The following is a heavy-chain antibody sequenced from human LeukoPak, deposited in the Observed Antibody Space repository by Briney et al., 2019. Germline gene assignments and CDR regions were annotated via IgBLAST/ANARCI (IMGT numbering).Heavy chain of an antibody. CDR2: ISYDGSNK. V-gene: IGHV3-30*01. Sequence: QSGRSLRLSCAASGFTFSSYAMHWVRQAPGKGLEWVAVISYDGSNKYYADSVKGRFTISRDNSKNTLYLQMNSLRAEDTAVYYCARAGHYYDSSGHTQYYFDYWGQGTLVTVSS. CDR3: ARAGHYYDSSGHTQYYFDY. J-gene: IGHJ4*02. D-gene: IGHD3-22*01. CDR1: GFTFSSYA.